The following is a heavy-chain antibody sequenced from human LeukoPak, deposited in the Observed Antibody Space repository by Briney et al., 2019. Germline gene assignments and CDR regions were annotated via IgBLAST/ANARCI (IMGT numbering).Heavy chain of an antibody. CDR2: IFGSGGSA. CDR3: GKTTTGYSSGRYPGWPVDY. V-gene: IGHV3-23*01. CDR1: GFTFNSYA. Sequence: GVLRLSCAASGFTFNSYAMYWVRQAPGKGLEWVSGIFGSGGSARYADSVKGRFTISRDNSKNTVYLQMDSLRVEDTAVYYCGKTTTGYSSGRYPGWPVDYWGQGTLVTVSS. D-gene: IGHD6-19*01. J-gene: IGHJ4*02.